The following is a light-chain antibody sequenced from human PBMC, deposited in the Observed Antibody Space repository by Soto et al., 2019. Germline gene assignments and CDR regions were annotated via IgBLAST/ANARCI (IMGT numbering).Light chain of an antibody. CDR1: SSDVGGYNY. CDR2: EVS. V-gene: IGLV2-8*01. CDR3: SSYAGANTVV. J-gene: IGLJ2*01. Sequence: QSALTQPPSASGSPGQSVTISCTGMSSDVGGYNYVSWYQQHPGKAPKLMIYEVSKRPSGVPDRFSGSKSGNTASLTVSGLQAEDEGDKYCSSYAGANTVVFGGGTKLTVL.